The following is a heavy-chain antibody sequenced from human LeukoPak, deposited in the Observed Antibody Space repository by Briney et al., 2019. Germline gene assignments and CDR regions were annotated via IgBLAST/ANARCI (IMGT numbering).Heavy chain of an antibody. D-gene: IGHD6-13*01. CDR1: GASISSGTYY. J-gene: IGHJ4*02. Sequence: SETLSLTCAVSGASISSGTYYWSWIRQPAGKGLEWIGRIYISGSTNYNPSLKSRVTISVDTSKNQFSLKLSSVTAADTAVYYCARVVGSWYYFDYWGQGTLVTVSS. CDR3: ARVVGSWYYFDY. CDR2: IYISGST. V-gene: IGHV4-61*02.